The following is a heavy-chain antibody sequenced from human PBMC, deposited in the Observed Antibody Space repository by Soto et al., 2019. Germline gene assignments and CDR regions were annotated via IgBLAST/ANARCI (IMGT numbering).Heavy chain of an antibody. J-gene: IGHJ4*02. Sequence: GGSLRLSCEASGFTFSSYGMHWVRQAPGKGLEWVAAISSDGSNKYYADSVKGRFTISRDNSKNTRYLQINSLRAEDPAVFYCPKDRRTVDIVPPVPYWGQGPLVTVSS. CDR2: ISSDGSNK. D-gene: IGHD5-12*01. CDR3: PKDRRTVDIVPPVPY. V-gene: IGHV3-30*18. CDR1: GFTFSSYG.